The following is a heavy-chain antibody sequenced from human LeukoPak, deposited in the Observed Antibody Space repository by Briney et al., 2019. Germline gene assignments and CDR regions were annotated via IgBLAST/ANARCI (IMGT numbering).Heavy chain of an antibody. J-gene: IGHJ6*02. D-gene: IGHD6-13*01. Sequence: GGSLRLSCAASGFTFTTSWMHCVRQAPGKGLVWVSRINKGGSGSNYADSVKGRFTISRDNAKNTLYLQMNSLRSEDTAVYYCAAATAAAGASNGMDVWGQGTTVTVSS. CDR2: INKGGSGS. CDR3: AAATAAAGASNGMDV. V-gene: IGHV3-74*01. CDR1: GFTFTTSW.